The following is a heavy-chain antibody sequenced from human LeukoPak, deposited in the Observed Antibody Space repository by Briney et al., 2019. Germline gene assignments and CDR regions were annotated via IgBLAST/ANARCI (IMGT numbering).Heavy chain of an antibody. J-gene: IGHJ4*02. CDR1: GFSFSTYW. Sequence: GGSLGLSCEASGFSFSTYWMSWVRQAPGKGLEWVANIGQDGSEKYYVDSVKGRFTISRDIAKQSVFLQMNSLRVEDTAVYYCARLSAMVRGPEDIFYFEYWGLGTLVTVSS. V-gene: IGHV3-7*01. CDR2: IGQDGSEK. CDR3: ARLSAMVRGPEDIFYFEY. D-gene: IGHD3-10*01.